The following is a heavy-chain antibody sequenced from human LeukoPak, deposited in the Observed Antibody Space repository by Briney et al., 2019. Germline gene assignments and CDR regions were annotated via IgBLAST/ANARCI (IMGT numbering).Heavy chain of an antibody. Sequence: ASVKVSCKASGDTFIGYDIHWMRQAPGQGLEWMGWINPNSGGTNYAQKFQGRVTMTRDTSISTAYMELSRLRSDDTAVYYCARDYGSGSIVSYYYYYMDVWGKGTTVTVSS. J-gene: IGHJ6*03. CDR2: INPNSGGT. CDR3: ARDYGSGSIVSYYYYYMDV. V-gene: IGHV1-2*02. CDR1: GDTFIGYD. D-gene: IGHD3-10*01.